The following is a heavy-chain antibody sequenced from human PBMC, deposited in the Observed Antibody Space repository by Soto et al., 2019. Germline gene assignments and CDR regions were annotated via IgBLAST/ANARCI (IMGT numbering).Heavy chain of an antibody. CDR1: GFPFDDVA. CDR3: ARPAATVIFYSGMDV. V-gene: IGHV3-30-3*01. D-gene: IGHD4-17*01. J-gene: IGHJ6*02. CDR2: ISFDGSNE. Sequence: GWALRLSCKGSGFPFDDVAINWVRQAPGKGLEWVAIISFDGSNEHYADSVQGRFTISRDNSENTLYLQMNSLRADDTALHYCARPAATVIFYSGMDVWGQGTTPTVSS.